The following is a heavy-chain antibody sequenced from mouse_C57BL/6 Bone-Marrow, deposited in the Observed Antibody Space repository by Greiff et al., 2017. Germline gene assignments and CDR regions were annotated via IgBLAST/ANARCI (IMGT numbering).Heavy chain of an antibody. J-gene: IGHJ2*01. D-gene: IGHD2-4*01. CDR1: GFTFSSYA. Sequence: EVQLVESGGGLVKPGGSLKLSCAASGFTFSSYAMSWVRQTPETRLEWVATISDGGSYTYYPDNVKGRFTISRDNAKNNLYLQMSHLKAEDTARYYCARDDDYALDYWGQGTTLTVSS. V-gene: IGHV5-4*01. CDR3: ARDDDYALDY. CDR2: ISDGGSYT.